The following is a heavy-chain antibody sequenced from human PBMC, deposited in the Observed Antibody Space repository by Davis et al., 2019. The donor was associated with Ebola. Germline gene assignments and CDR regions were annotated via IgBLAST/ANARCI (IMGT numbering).Heavy chain of an antibody. CDR3: AKDITMVRGVVFYYYGMDV. D-gene: IGHD3-10*01. CDR1: GFTFDDYA. J-gene: IGHJ6*02. Sequence: PGGSLRLSCAASGFTFDDYAMHWVRQAPGKGLEWVSLISGDGGSTYYADSVKGRFTISRDNGKNSLYLQMNSLRTEDTALYYCAKDITMVRGVVFYYYGMDVWGQGTTVTVSS. V-gene: IGHV3-43*02. CDR2: ISGDGGST.